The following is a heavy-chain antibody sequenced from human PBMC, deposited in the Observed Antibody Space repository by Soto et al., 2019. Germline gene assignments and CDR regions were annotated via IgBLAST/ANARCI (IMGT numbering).Heavy chain of an antibody. V-gene: IGHV3-21*01. CDR1: GFTFSTYT. D-gene: IGHD1-26*01. CDR3: VREDGKVGTNSAFDY. Sequence: GSLRLSCASSGFTFSTYTMNWVRQAPGTGLEWVSSINGRGNYIYYAESVKGLFTISRDNAKNSLYLQMDRLRAEDTALYYCVREDGKVGTNSAFDYWGLGALVTV. J-gene: IGHJ4*02. CDR2: INGRGNYI.